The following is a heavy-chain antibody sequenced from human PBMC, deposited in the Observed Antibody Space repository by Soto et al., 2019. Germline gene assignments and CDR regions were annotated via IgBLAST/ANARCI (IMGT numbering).Heavy chain of an antibody. D-gene: IGHD6-6*01. V-gene: IGHV3-74*01. CDR1: GFTFSSYW. CDR3: AREYSSSPRPNDAFDI. J-gene: IGHJ3*02. CDR2: INSDGSST. Sequence: GGSLRLSCAASGFTFSSYWMHWVRQAPGKGLVWVSRINSDGSSTSYADSVKGRFTISRDNAKNTLYLQMNSLRAEDTAVYYCAREYSSSPRPNDAFDIWGQGTMVTVSS.